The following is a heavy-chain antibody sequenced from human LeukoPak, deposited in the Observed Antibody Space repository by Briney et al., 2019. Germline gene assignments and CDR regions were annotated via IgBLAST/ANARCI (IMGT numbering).Heavy chain of an antibody. CDR2: ISAYNGNT. V-gene: IGHV1-18*01. CDR3: ARNQGLPAAIREYYYSGMDV. CDR1: GYTFTSYG. D-gene: IGHD2-2*02. Sequence: ASVKVSCKASGYTFTSYGISWVRQAPGQGLEWMGWISAYNGNTNYAQKLQGRVTMTTDTSTSTAYMERRSLRSDDTAVYYCARNQGLPAAIREYYYSGMDVWGPGTPVTVSS. J-gene: IGHJ6*02.